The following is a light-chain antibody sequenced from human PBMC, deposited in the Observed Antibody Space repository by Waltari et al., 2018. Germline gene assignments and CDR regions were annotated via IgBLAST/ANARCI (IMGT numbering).Light chain of an antibody. J-gene: IGLJ3*02. CDR2: ANS. Sequence: QSVLTQPPSVSGAPGQRVTISCPGTSSNIGAGYDVPWYQQLPGTAPQLLIYANSNRPSGVPDRFSGSKSGTSASLAITGLQAEDEADYYCQSYDSSLSGSWVFGGGTKLTVL. V-gene: IGLV1-40*01. CDR3: QSYDSSLSGSWV. CDR1: SSNIGAGYD.